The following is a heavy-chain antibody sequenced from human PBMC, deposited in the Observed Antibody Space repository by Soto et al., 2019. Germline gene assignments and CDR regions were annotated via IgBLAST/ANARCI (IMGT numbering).Heavy chain of an antibody. D-gene: IGHD6-6*01. CDR1: GFSFSTYS. Sequence: EVQLVESGGGLVQPGGSLRLSCAASGFSFSTYSMNWVRQAPWKGLEWVSYISSRSYTIYYVDSVKGRFTISRANAKNSLYLQMNILRDEDTAVYYCARGGSSSDNGMDVWGQGTTVTVSS. CDR2: ISSRSYTI. V-gene: IGHV3-48*02. J-gene: IGHJ6*02. CDR3: ARGGSSSDNGMDV.